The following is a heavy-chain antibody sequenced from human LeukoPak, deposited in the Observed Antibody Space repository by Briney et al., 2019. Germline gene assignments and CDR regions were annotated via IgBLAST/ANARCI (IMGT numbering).Heavy chain of an antibody. CDR1: GYTFTGYY. CDR2: INPNSGGT. CDR3: ARNQRPQSPTPGYDYWYYYGMDV. V-gene: IGHV1-2*02. Sequence: ASVKVSCKASGYTFTGYYMHWVRQAPGQGLEWMGWINPNSGGTNYAQKFQGRVAMTRDTSISTAYMELSRLRSDDTAVYYCARNQRPQSPTPGYDYWYYYGMDVWGQGTTVTVSS. D-gene: IGHD5-12*01. J-gene: IGHJ6*02.